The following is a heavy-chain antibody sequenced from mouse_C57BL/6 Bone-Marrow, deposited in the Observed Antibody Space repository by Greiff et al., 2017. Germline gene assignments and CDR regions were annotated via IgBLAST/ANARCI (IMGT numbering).Heavy chain of an antibody. J-gene: IGHJ3*01. CDR2: IWWDDDK. V-gene: IGHV8-8*01. CDR1: GFSLSTFGMG. Sequence: QVQLKVSGPGILQPSQTLSLTCSFSGFSLSTFGMGVGWIRQPSGKGLEWLAHIWWDDDKYYNPALKSRLTISKDTSKNQVFLKIANVDTADTATYYCARPHYYGSPSWFAYWGQGTLVTVSA. D-gene: IGHD1-1*01. CDR3: ARPHYYGSPSWFAY.